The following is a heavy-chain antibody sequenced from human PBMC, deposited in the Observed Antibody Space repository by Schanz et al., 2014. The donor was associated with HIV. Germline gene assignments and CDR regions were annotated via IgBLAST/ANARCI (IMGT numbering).Heavy chain of an antibody. J-gene: IGHJ6*02. D-gene: IGHD3-22*01. CDR1: GFSFNNYG. CDR3: AKDGNWYDSRYRGKGNYYYYYGMDV. CDR2: MSYDGINK. V-gene: IGHV3-30*18. Sequence: QVQLVESGGGVVQPRRSLRLSCAASGFSFNNYGMHWVRQAPGKGLEWVAVMSYDGINKHYADSVKGRFTISRDNSKNTLYLQIKSLRPEDTAVYYCAKDGNWYDSRYRGKGNYYYYYGMDVWGQWTTVTVSS.